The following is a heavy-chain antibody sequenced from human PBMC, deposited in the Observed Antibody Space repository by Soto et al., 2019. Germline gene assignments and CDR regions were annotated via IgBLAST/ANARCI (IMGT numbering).Heavy chain of an antibody. CDR1: GYTFTSYG. Sequence: GASVKVSCKASGYTFTSYGISWVRQAPGQGLEWMGWISAYNGNRNYAQKLQGRVTMTKDTSTSPAYLELRSLRFDDTAVYYCARAISDSSVSDPWGQGTLVTVSS. J-gene: IGHJ5*02. CDR2: ISAYNGNR. D-gene: IGHD2-15*01. V-gene: IGHV1-18*01. CDR3: ARAISDSSVSDP.